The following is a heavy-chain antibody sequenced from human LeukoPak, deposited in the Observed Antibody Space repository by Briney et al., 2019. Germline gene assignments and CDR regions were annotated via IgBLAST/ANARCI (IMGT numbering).Heavy chain of an antibody. CDR2: IYTSGST. Sequence: PSETLSLTCTVSGGSISSYYWSWIRQPAGKGLEWIGRIYTSGSTNYNPSLRSRVTMSVDTSKNQFSLKLSSVTAADTAVYYCARDSSAANIGDTGGFDYWGQGTLVTVPS. D-gene: IGHD4-17*01. V-gene: IGHV4-4*07. CDR3: ARDSSAANIGDTGGFDY. J-gene: IGHJ4*02. CDR1: GGSISSYY.